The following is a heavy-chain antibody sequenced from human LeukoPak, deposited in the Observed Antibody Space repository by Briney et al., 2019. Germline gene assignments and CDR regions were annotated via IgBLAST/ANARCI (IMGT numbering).Heavy chain of an antibody. V-gene: IGHV4-39*01. D-gene: IGHD5-18*01. CDR2: IYYSGST. CDR3: ARQSGGYSYGYGFDY. J-gene: IGHJ4*02. Sequence: SETLSLTCTVSGGSISSSSYYWGWIRQPPGKGLEWIGSIYYSGSTYYSPSLKSRVTISVDTSKNQFSLKLSSVTAADTAVYYCARQSGGYSYGYGFDYWGQGTLVTVSS. CDR1: GGSISSSSYY.